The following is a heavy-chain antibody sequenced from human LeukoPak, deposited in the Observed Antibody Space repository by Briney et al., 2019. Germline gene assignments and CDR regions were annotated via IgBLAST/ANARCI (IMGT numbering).Heavy chain of an antibody. D-gene: IGHD4-17*01. CDR3: ASVHDYGDYGGVY. CDR1: GYTFTSYD. CDR2: MNPNSGNT. V-gene: IGHV1-8*01. J-gene: IGHJ4*02. Sequence: ASVKVSCRATGYTFTSYDINWVRQATGQGLEWMGWMNPNSGNTGYAQKFQGRVTMTTDTSTSTAYMELRSLRSDDTAVYYCASVHDYGDYGGVYWGQGTLVTVSS.